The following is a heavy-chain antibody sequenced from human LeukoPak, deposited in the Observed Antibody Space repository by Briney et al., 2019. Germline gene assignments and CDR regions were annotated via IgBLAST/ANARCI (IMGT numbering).Heavy chain of an antibody. CDR1: GGTFSSYA. D-gene: IGHD6-19*01. CDR3: ARGVRSGWYPHYYYYMDV. V-gene: IGHV1-8*02. Sequence: GASVKVSCKASGGTFSSYAISWVRQAPGQGLEWMGWMNPSGNTGYAQKFQGRVTMTRNTSISTAYMELSSLRSEDTAVYYCARGVRSGWYPHYYYYMDVWGKGTTVTISS. CDR2: MNPSGNT. J-gene: IGHJ6*03.